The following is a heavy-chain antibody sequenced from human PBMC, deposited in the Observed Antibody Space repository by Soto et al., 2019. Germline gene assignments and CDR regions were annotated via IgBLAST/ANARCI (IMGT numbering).Heavy chain of an antibody. V-gene: IGHV3-30-3*01. CDR2: ISYGGSNK. CDR3: ARDREGYSGFDYPAY. J-gene: IGHJ4*02. D-gene: IGHD5-12*01. Sequence: QVQLVESGGGVVQPGRSLRLSCAASGLTFSRYAMHWVRQAPGKGLEWVAIISYGGSNKYYADSVRGRFTISRDNSNNTLYLQMNSLRAEDTAVYYCARDREGYSGFDYPAYWDQGTLVTVSS. CDR1: GLTFSRYA.